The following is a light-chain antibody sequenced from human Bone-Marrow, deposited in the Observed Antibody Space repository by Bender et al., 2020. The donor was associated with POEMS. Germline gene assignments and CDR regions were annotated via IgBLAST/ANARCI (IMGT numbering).Light chain of an antibody. V-gene: IGLV2-14*02. J-gene: IGLJ1*01. CDR2: EGS. Sequence: QSALTQPASVSGSPGQSITISCSGTSSDVGSYNVVSWYQQHPGKAPKLIIYEGSQRPSGVSSRFSGSKSANTASLTVSRLQADDEGDYYCNSYAGSNNYVFGNGTKVTVL. CDR3: NSYAGSNNYV. CDR1: SSDVGSYNV.